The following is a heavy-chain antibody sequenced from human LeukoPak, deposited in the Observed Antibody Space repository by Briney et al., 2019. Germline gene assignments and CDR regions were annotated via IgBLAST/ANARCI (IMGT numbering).Heavy chain of an antibody. CDR3: TKLARAPRDFDY. Sequence: SGGSLRLSCAASGFTFSSYEMNWVRQAPGKGLEWVSYISSSGSTIYYADSVKGRFTISRDNAKNSLYLQMNSLKIEDTAVYYCTKLARAPRDFDYWGQGTLVTVSS. J-gene: IGHJ4*01. D-gene: IGHD2-8*01. CDR2: ISSSGSTI. V-gene: IGHV3-48*03. CDR1: GFTFSSYE.